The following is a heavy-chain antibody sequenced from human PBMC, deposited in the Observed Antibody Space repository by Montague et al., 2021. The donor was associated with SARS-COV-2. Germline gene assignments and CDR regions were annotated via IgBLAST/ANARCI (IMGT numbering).Heavy chain of an antibody. V-gene: IGHV4-34*01. J-gene: IGHJ4*02. D-gene: IGHD3-22*01. CDR2: INHRGST. Sequence: SETLSLTCAVYDGSFSDYSWTWIRQPPGKGLEWIGEINHRGSTNYNPSLKSRVTISVDTSKNQFSLKMTSVTAADTAVYYCARGRQHINMVVVAVTGGGYYFDFWGQGTLVAVSS. CDR1: DGSFSDYS. CDR3: ARGRQHINMVVVAVTGGGYYFDF.